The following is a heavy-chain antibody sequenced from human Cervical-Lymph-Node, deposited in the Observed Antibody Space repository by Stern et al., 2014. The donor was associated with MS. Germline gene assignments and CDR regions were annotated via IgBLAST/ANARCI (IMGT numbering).Heavy chain of an antibody. D-gene: IGHD7-27*01. J-gene: IGHJ5*02. CDR3: ARLDPLKTYSTSGNTGDNWFDP. CDR1: GDSISSGSHY. Sequence: QVQLQESGPGLVKPSQILSLTCTVSGDSISSGSHYWTWIRQPAGKGLEWIGRIRSGGSAKYHPSLKSRVSMSLDTSKNQFSLKLSSVTAADSAVYFCARLDPLKTYSTSGNTGDNWFDPWGQGTLVTVSS. V-gene: IGHV4-61*02. CDR2: IRSGGSA.